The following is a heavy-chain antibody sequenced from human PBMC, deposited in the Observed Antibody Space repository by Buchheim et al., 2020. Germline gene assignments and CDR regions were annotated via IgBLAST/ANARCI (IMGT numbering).Heavy chain of an antibody. D-gene: IGHD1-14*01. J-gene: IGHJ6*02. Sequence: EVQLLETGGGLVQPGGSLRLSCAASGFTFSSYAMSWVRQAPGKGLEWVSVISGSGGSTYYADSVKGRFAISRDNSKSTLYLQMNSLRAEDTAVYYCANGGVPGGNPMDVWGQGTT. CDR2: ISGSGGST. V-gene: IGHV3-23*01. CDR3: ANGGVPGGNPMDV. CDR1: GFTFSSYA.